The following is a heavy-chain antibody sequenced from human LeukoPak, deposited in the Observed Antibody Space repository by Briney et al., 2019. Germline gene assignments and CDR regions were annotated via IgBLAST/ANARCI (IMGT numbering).Heavy chain of an antibody. CDR3: ARSPAAGTGDY. V-gene: IGHV4-59*08. Sequence: SETLSLTCTVSGGSISSYYWSWIRQPPGKGLEWIGYIYYSGSTNYNPSRKSRVTISVDTSKNQFSLKLSSVTAADTGVYYCARSPAAGTGDYWGQGTLVTVSS. D-gene: IGHD6-13*01. CDR1: GGSISSYY. CDR2: IYYSGST. J-gene: IGHJ4*02.